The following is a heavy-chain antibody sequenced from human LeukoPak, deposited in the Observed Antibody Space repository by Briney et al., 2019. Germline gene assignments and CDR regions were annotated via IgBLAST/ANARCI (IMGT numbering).Heavy chain of an antibody. J-gene: IGHJ4*02. D-gene: IGHD4-17*01. CDR3: ARTFIDYGDYGIDY. CDR2: IYYSGST. Sequence: PSETLSLTCTVSGGSISSYYWGWIRQPPGKGLEWIGSIYYSGSTYYNPSLKSRVTISVDTSKNQFSLKLSSVTAADTAVYYCARTFIDYGDYGIDYWGQGTLVTVSS. V-gene: IGHV4-39*01. CDR1: GGSISSYY.